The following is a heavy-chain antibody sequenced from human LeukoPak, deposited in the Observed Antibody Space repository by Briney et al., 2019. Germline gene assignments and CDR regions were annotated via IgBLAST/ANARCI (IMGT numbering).Heavy chain of an antibody. CDR2: IKQDGSEK. CDR1: GFTFSSYW. J-gene: IGHJ4*02. V-gene: IGHV3-7*01. D-gene: IGHD2-15*01. Sequence: PGGSLRLSCAASGFTFSSYWMSWVRQAPGKGLEWVANIKQDGSEKYYVDSVKGRFTISRDNAKNSLYLQMNSLRAEDTAVYYCARDAARVVVQRAGDYWGQGTLVTVSS. CDR3: ARDAARVVVQRAGDY.